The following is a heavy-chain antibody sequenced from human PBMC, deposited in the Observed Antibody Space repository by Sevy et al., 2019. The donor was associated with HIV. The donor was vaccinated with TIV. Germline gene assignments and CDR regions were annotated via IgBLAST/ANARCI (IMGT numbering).Heavy chain of an antibody. Sequence: SETLSLTCSVSGASIGSTGYYWGWIRQPPGKGLEWIASIRYSRSTFYNLSLKSRVSISADTSKNQFSLKLNSVTAADTAIYYCAGPFLTYNSGWTYSDFWGQGTVVTVSS. V-gene: IGHV4-39*01. J-gene: IGHJ4*02. CDR2: IRYSRST. D-gene: IGHD6-19*01. CDR1: GASIGSTGYY. CDR3: AGPFLTYNSGWTYSDF.